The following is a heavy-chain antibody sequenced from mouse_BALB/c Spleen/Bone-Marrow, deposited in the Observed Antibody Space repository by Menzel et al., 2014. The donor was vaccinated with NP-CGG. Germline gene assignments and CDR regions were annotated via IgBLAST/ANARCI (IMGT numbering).Heavy chain of an antibody. CDR2: IYPGGGST. J-gene: IGHJ4*01. V-gene: IGHV1S22*01. CDR1: GYTFTSYW. Sequence: LQQSGSELVRPGASVKLSCKASGYTFTSYWMHWVKQRPGQGLEWIGNIYPGGGSTNYDEKFKSKATLTVDTSSSTAYMQLSSLTSEDSAVYYCTRLGAPYAMDYWGQGTSVTVSS. CDR3: TRLGAPYAMDY.